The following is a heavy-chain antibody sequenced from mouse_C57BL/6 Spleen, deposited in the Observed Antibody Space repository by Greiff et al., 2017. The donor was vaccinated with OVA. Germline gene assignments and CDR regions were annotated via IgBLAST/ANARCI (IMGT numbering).Heavy chain of an antibody. CDR2: IGYDGSN. CDR3: ARDTGFYAMDY. J-gene: IGHJ4*01. CDR1: GYSITSGYY. Sequence: EVKLQQSGPGLVKPSQSLSLTCSVTGYSITSGYYWNWIRQFPGNKLEWMGYIGYDGSNNYNPSLKNRISITRDTSKNQFFLKFNSVTTEDTATDYCARDTGFYAMDYWGQGTSVTVSS. V-gene: IGHV3-6*01.